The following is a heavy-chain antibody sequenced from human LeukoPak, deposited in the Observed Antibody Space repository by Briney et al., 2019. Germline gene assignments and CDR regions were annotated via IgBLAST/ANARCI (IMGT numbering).Heavy chain of an antibody. Sequence: GRSLRLSCAASGLTFSTYGMHWVRQAPGKGLEWVAVIWCDGSNKYYADSVKGRFTISRDNSKNTLYLQMNSLRAEDTAVYYCARDPERGGFDYWGQGTLVTVSS. V-gene: IGHV3-33*01. CDR2: IWCDGSNK. J-gene: IGHJ4*02. CDR3: ARDPERGGFDY. D-gene: IGHD3-16*01. CDR1: GLTFSTYG.